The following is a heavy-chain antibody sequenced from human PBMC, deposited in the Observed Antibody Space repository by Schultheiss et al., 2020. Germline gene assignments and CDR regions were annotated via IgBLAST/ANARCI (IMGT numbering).Heavy chain of an antibody. D-gene: IGHD6-6*01. J-gene: IGHJ4*02. CDR3: AKDPRSIAAPRGWFN. CDR1: GFTFSSYA. V-gene: IGHV3-30*04. Sequence: GGSLRLSCAASGFTFSSYAMHWVRQAPGKGLEWVAVIWYDGSNKYYADSVKGRFTISRDNSKNTLYLQMNSLRAEDTAVYYCAKDPRSIAAPRGWFNWGQGTLVTVSS. CDR2: IWYDGSNK.